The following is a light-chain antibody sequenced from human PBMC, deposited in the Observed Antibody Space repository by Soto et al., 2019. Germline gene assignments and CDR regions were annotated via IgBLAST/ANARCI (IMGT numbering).Light chain of an antibody. CDR1: HSVGNY. J-gene: IGKJ4*01. CDR3: QQYRNTTLT. Sequence: EIVLTQSPATLSFSPGERATLSCRASHSVGNYLVWYQQKPGQAPRLLIYDASNRATGIPARFSGSGSGTEITPTISSLQHHDFAVYFCQQYRNTTLTFGGGTKVDIK. CDR2: DAS. V-gene: IGKV3-11*01.